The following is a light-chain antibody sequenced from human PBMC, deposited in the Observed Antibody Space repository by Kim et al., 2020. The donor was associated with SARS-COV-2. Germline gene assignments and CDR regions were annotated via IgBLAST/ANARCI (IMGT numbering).Light chain of an antibody. V-gene: IGLV1-40*01. CDR3: QSYDSNLRGVV. CDR2: AQT. J-gene: IGLJ2*01. CDR1: ISNIQTCYE. Sequence: QSLTIPCTGSISNIQTCYEVQLYQHFPGTAPKLVIFAQTNRPSGVPDRISGSKSGTSASLAITVLQPEDEADYYCQSYDSNLRGVVFGAGTKLTVL.